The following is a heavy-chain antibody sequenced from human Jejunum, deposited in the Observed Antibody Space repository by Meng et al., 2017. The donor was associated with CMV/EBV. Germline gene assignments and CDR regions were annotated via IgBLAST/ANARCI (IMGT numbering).Heavy chain of an antibody. CDR2: ISNSGTFI. CDR3: ARGSVRGIASAGAMVD. D-gene: IGHD6-13*01. Sequence: FAVSSYSMHGVRQAPGKGLEWVSSISNSGTFIYYANSMKGRFTISRDNAKNSLYLQMNSLRAEDTAVYYCARGSVRGIASAGAMVDWGQGTLVTVSS. V-gene: IGHV3-21*03. J-gene: IGHJ4*02. CDR1: FAVSSYS.